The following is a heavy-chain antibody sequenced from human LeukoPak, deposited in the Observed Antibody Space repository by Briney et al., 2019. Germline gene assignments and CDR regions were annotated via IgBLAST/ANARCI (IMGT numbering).Heavy chain of an antibody. CDR3: AKRACSFRTCYVDH. J-gene: IGHJ4*02. Sequence: PGGSLRLSCAASGFTFYNYAMNWVRQAPGTGLEWVSGISAGATDTYYADSVKGRFTISRDNSKNTLSLQMNGLRAEDTAVYYCAKRACSFRTCYVDHWGQGTLVAVSS. CDR2: ISAGATDT. D-gene: IGHD2-15*01. CDR1: GFTFYNYA. V-gene: IGHV3-23*01.